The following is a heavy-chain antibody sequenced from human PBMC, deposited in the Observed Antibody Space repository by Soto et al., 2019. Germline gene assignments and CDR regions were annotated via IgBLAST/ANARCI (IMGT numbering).Heavy chain of an antibody. CDR1: GYTFTSYA. V-gene: IGHV1-3*01. CDR3: ARVPLGLSGHHWWFDP. J-gene: IGHJ5*02. CDR2: INAGNDNT. D-gene: IGHD2-2*01. Sequence: ASVKVSCKASGYTFTSYAIHWVRQAPGQRLEWMGWINAGNDNTKYSQKFQGRVTITRDTSASTAYMELSSLRSEDTAVYYCARVPLGLSGHHWWFDPWGQGTLVTVSS.